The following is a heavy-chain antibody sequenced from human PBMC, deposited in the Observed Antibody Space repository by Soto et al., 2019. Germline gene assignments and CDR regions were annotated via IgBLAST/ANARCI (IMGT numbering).Heavy chain of an antibody. CDR3: ARVGSITQTPGAFDI. Sequence: SETLSLTCAVSGDSISSYYCSWIRQPPGKGLEWIGYIYYSGSTNYNPSLKSRVTISVDTSKNQFSLKLSSVTAADTAVYYCARVGSITQTPGAFDIWGQGTMVT. D-gene: IGHD3-3*01. CDR1: GDSISSYY. J-gene: IGHJ3*02. CDR2: IYYSGST. V-gene: IGHV4-59*01.